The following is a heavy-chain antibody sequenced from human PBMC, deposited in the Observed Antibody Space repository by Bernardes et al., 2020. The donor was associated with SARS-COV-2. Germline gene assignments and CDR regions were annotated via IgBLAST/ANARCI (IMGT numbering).Heavy chain of an antibody. D-gene: IGHD2-15*01. CDR2: ISPNNGNT. CDR1: GYTFRSFG. V-gene: IGHV1-18*01. CDR3: ARDLSSLRHSAGSSYPY. Sequence: ASVKVSCQASGYTFRSFGISWVRQAPGHRLEWMGWISPNNGNTDYSQNFQGRVSMTTDTFWGTAYMELRSLRSDDTAVYYCARDLSSLRHSAGSSYPYWGQGTLVTVPS. J-gene: IGHJ4*02.